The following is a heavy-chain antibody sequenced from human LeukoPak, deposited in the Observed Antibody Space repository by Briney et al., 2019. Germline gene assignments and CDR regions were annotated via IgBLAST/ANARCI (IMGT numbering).Heavy chain of an antibody. D-gene: IGHD3-3*01. J-gene: IGHJ3*01. CDR1: GFTFSTYA. CDR2: ISGSSGSL. CDR3: AKLVSGYTNDACDF. Sequence: GGSLRLSCAASGFTFSTYAMSWVRQAPGKGLEWVSAISGSSGSLYYADSVKGRFTISRDNSKNTLYLQMNSLRAEDTAVYYCAKLVSGYTNDACDFWGQGTMVTVSS. V-gene: IGHV3-23*01.